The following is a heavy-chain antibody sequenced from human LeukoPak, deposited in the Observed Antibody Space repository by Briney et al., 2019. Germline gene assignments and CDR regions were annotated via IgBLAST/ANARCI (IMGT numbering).Heavy chain of an antibody. V-gene: IGHV1-2*02. D-gene: IGHD3-10*01. CDR3: ARDRDYYGSGSFFWFDP. CDR1: GYTFTGYY. Sequence: ASVKVSCKASGYTFTGYYMHWVRQAPGQGLEWMRWINPNSGGTNYAQKFQGRVTMTRDTSISTAYMELSRLRSDDTAVYYCARDRDYYGSGSFFWFDPWGQGTLVTVSS. J-gene: IGHJ5*02. CDR2: INPNSGGT.